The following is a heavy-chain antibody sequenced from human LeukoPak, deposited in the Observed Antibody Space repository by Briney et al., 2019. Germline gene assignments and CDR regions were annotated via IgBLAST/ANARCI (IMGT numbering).Heavy chain of an antibody. V-gene: IGHV4-39*02. CDR2: IYYSGTT. Sequence: SETLSLTCTVSGGSISSTSYYWGWIRQPPGKGLEWIGSIYYSGTTYINPSLKSRVTMSLDTSNNHFSLRLSSVTAADTAVYYCARWSSPSYPLDYWGQGTLVTVSS. CDR3: ARWSSPSYPLDY. CDR1: GGSISSTSYY. J-gene: IGHJ4*02. D-gene: IGHD2-2*01.